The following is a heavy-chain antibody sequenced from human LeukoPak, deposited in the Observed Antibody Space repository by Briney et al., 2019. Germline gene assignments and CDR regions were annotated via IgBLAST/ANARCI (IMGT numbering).Heavy chain of an antibody. D-gene: IGHD7-27*01. CDR1: GFPFRDFY. V-gene: IGHV3-11*01. CDR3: ARDRWGKYYFDY. CDR2: ISSSATTI. Sequence: GGTLRLPCAASGFPFRDFYISWTTRPPGKGLEGVSYISSSATTIYYTDSVKARFTISRDNAKSSLYLQMNNLRAEDTAVYYCARDRWGKYYFDYWGLGTLVTVSS. J-gene: IGHJ4*02.